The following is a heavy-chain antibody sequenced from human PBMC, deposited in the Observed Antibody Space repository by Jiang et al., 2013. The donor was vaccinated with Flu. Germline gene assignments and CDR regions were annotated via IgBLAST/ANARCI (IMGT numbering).Heavy chain of an antibody. D-gene: IGHD3-10*01. V-gene: IGHV3-23*04. J-gene: IGHJ6*02. CDR1: GFTSSSYA. Sequence: VQLVESGGGLVQPGGSLRLSCAASGFTSSSYAISWVRQAPGKGLEWVSAISGSGGSTYYADSVKGRFTISRDDSKNTLYLQMNSLRAEDTAVYYCAKGDYYRSYYYYYGMDVWGQGTTVTVSS. CDR3: AKGDYYRSYYYYYGMDV. CDR2: ISGSGGST.